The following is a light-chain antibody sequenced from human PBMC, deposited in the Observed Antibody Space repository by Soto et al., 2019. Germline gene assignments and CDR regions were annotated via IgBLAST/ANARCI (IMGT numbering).Light chain of an antibody. J-gene: IGKJ5*01. V-gene: IGKV3D-20*02. CDR2: DAS. CDR1: QSVSSIY. Sequence: EIVLTQSPGTLSLSPGQTATLSCRASQSVSSIYLAWYQQKPGQAPRLLIYDASNRATGIPARFSGSGSGTDFTLTIRSLEPEDFAVYYCQQRSNFGQGTRLETK. CDR3: QQRSN.